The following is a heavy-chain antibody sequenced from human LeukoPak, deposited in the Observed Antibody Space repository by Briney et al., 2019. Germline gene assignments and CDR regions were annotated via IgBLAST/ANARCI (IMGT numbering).Heavy chain of an antibody. CDR2: INPNSGDT. D-gene: IGHD6-13*01. V-gene: IGHV1-2*02. CDR1: GYTFTGYF. CDR3: ARAQSLTAPAGTFANS. J-gene: IGHJ4*02. Sequence: GASVKVSCKASGYTFTGYFLHWVRRAPGQGFAWMGWINPNSGDTSYTQTFQGRVTMTRDTSISTAYMELSSLRSDDTAVYYCARAQSLTAPAGTFANSWGQGTLVTVSS.